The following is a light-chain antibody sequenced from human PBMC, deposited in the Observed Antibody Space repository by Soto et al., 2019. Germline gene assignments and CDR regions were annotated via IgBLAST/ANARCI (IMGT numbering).Light chain of an antibody. V-gene: IGKV3-20*01. CDR2: NTS. CDR3: QHYGGSFI. CDR1: QSINSKS. Sequence: EIVLTQSPGTLSLSPGEGATVSCRVSQSINSKSLVWYQRKFGQAPGLLIYNTSSRATGIPDRFSGSGSGTDFTLSISRLEPEDFAVYYCQHYGGSFIFGPGTKVDIK. J-gene: IGKJ3*01.